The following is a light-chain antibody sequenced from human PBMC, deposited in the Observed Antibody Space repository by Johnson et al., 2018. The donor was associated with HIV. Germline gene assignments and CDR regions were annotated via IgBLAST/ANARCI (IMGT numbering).Light chain of an antibody. Sequence: QSVLTQPPSVSAAPGQKVTISCSGSSSNIGNNYVSWYQQLPGRAPKLLIYDNNKRSSGIPDRFSGSKSGTSATLGITGLQTGDEADYYCGTWDSSLRVGFFGTGTKVTVL. CDR3: GTWDSSLRVGF. V-gene: IGLV1-51*01. J-gene: IGLJ1*01. CDR2: DNN. CDR1: SSNIGNNY.